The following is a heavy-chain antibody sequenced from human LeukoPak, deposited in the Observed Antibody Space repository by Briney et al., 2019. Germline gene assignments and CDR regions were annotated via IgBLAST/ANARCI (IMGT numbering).Heavy chain of an antibody. CDR1: GGSISSSSYY. CDR2: IYYSGST. CDR3: ARHQDYSYYYMDV. Sequence: SETLSLTCTVSGGSISSSSYYWGWLRQPPGTGLEWIGTIYYSGSTYYNPSLKSRVTISVDTSKNQFSLKLNSVTAADTAVYYCARHQDYSYYYMDVWGKGTTVTVSS. J-gene: IGHJ6*03. V-gene: IGHV4-39*01.